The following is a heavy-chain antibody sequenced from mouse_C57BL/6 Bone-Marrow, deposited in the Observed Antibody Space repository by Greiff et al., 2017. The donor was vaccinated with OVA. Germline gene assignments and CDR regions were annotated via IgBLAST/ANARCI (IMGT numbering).Heavy chain of an antibody. D-gene: IGHD1-1*01. J-gene: IGHJ4*01. CDR2: INPSSGYT. CDR3: ARRAITTLVRYAMDY. V-gene: IGHV1-4*01. CDR1: GYTFTSYT. Sequence: VQLVESGAELARPGASVKMSCKASGYTFTSYTMHWVKQRPGQGLEWIGYINPSSGYTKYNQKFKDKATLTADKSSSTAYMQLSSLTSEDSAVYYCARRAITTLVRYAMDYWGQGTSVTVSS.